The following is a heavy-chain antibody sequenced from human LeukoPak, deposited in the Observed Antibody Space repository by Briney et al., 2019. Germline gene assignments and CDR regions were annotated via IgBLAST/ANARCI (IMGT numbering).Heavy chain of an antibody. CDR2: IWYDGSNK. Sequence: GGSLRLSCAASGFTFSSYGMHWVRQAPGKGLEWVAVIWYDGSNKYYADSVKGRFTISRDNSKNTLYLQMNNLRAEDTAVYYCARGPKLRGEFDYWGQGTLVTVSS. V-gene: IGHV3-33*01. CDR1: GFTFSSYG. J-gene: IGHJ4*02. CDR3: ARGPKLRGEFDY.